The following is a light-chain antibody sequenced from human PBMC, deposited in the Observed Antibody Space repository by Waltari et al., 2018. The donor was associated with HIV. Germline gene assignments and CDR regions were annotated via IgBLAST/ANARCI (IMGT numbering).Light chain of an antibody. V-gene: IGKV1-8*01. CDR3: QQYYGYPYT. CDR2: GAS. CDR1: QPVTTY. J-gene: IGKJ2*01. Sequence: AIRMTQSPSSFSASTGDRVTITCRASQPVTTYVAWYQQKPGKAPEILIYGASTLQSGVPSRFSGSGSGTSFTLTINSLQSEDFATYFCQQYYGYPYTFGQGTKVEI.